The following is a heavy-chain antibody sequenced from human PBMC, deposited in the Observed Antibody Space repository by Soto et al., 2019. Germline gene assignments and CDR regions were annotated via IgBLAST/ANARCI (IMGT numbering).Heavy chain of an antibody. V-gene: IGHV4-30-2*01. CDR1: GGSISSGGYS. Sequence: QLQLQESGSGLVKPSQTLSLTCAVSGGSISSGGYSWSWIRQPPGKGLGWIGYIYNSGSSYYTPSLKSGATISVDRPTNQFSLKLSSVTAADTAVDYCARVPGLWGRGTLVPVSS. CDR2: IYNSGSS. CDR3: ARVPGL. J-gene: IGHJ2*01.